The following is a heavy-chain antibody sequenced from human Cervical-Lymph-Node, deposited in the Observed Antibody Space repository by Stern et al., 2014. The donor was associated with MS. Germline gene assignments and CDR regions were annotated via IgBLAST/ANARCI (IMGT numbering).Heavy chain of an antibody. D-gene: IGHD1-14*01. CDR3: ASNPFYYYGLDV. V-gene: IGHV3-9*01. J-gene: IGHJ6*02. Sequence: QLVESGGGLVQPGRSLRLSCGASGFSFDEYNMHWVRQAPGKGLEWVSGISWNSDNIGYAASVKVRFTISRDNAKNSLYLQMNSLRTEDTALYYCASNPFYYYGLDVWGQGTTVIVSS. CDR1: GFSFDEYN. CDR2: ISWNSDNI.